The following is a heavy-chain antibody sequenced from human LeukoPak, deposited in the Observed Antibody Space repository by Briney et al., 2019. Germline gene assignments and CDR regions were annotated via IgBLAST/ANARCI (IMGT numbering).Heavy chain of an antibody. D-gene: IGHD3-3*02. CDR3: ARVRRHFLYYYYGMDV. CDR2: MNPNSGNT. J-gene: IGHJ6*02. V-gene: IGHV1-8*01. Sequence: ASVKVSCKASGYTFTSYDINWVRQATGQGLEWMGWMNPNSGNTGYAQKFQGRVTMTRNTSISTAYMELSSLRSEDTAVYYCARVRRHFLYYYYGMDVWGQGTTVTVSS. CDR1: GYTFTSYD.